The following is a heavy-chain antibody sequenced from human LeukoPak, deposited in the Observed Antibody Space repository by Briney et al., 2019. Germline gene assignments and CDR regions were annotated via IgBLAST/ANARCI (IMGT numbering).Heavy chain of an antibody. CDR2: IYHSGST. V-gene: IGHV4-38-2*02. CDR1: GYSISSGYY. Sequence: SETLSLTCTVSGYSISSGYYWGWIRQPPGKGLEWIGSIYHSGSTYYNPSLKSRVTISVDTSKNQFSLKLSSVTAADTAVYYCARDNNWNYGGFDYWGQGTLVTVSS. CDR3: ARDNNWNYGGFDY. D-gene: IGHD1-7*01. J-gene: IGHJ4*02.